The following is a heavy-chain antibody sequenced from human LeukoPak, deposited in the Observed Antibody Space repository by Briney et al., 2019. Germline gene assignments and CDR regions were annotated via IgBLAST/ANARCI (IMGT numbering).Heavy chain of an antibody. V-gene: IGHV1-46*01. CDR3: ARPYSSGYLSFFDY. Sequence: ASVKVSCKASGYTFTSYPLHWVRQAPGQVLEWMGIISPSSGTTRYAQNFQGRVTLTRDTPTSTVHMELSSLRSEDTAVYYCARPYSSGYLSFFDYWGQGTLVTVSS. J-gene: IGHJ4*02. CDR2: ISPSSGTT. CDR1: GYTFTSYP. D-gene: IGHD3-22*01.